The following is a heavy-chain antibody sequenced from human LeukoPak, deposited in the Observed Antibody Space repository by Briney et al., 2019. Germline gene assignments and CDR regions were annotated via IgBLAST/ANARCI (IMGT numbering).Heavy chain of an antibody. CDR2: IYYSGIT. D-gene: IGHD4-11*01. CDR1: DGSISTYF. CDR3: ARHAPYSNYALDY. Sequence: PSETLSLTCTVSDGSISTYFWSWIRQPPGKGLEWIGYIYYSGITNYNPSLKSRVTISVDTSKNQFSLKLSSVTAADTAVYYCARHAPYSNYALDYWGKGTLVTVSS. V-gene: IGHV4-59*08. J-gene: IGHJ4*02.